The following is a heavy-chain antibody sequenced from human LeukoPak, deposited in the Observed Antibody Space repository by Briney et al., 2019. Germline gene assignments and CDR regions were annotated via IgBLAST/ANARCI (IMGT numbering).Heavy chain of an antibody. V-gene: IGHV3-7*03. CDR1: GFTFSSYW. Sequence: GGSLRLSCVASGFTFSSYWMSWVRQAPGKGLEWVAKIKQDGSEENYVDSVKGRFAISRDNAQNSLYLQMNSLRAEDTAVYYCAKYFERYYYDSSGYYSYYFDYWGQGTLVTVSS. CDR2: IKQDGSEE. CDR3: AKYFERYYYDSSGYYSYYFDY. D-gene: IGHD3-22*01. J-gene: IGHJ4*02.